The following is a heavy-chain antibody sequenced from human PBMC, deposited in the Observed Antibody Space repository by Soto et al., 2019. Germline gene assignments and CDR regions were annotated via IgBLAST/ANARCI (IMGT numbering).Heavy chain of an antibody. J-gene: IGHJ5*02. CDR1: GGSVSSGSYY. CDR2: IYYSGST. V-gene: IGHV4-61*01. D-gene: IGHD2-15*01. Sequence: TLSLTCTVSGGSVSSGSYYWSWIRQPPGKGLEWIGYIYYSGSTNYNPSLKSRVTISVDTSKNQFSLKLSSVTAADTAVYYCAIAPLPACSGGSCYPNNWFDPWGQGTLVTVSS. CDR3: AIAPLPACSGGSCYPNNWFDP.